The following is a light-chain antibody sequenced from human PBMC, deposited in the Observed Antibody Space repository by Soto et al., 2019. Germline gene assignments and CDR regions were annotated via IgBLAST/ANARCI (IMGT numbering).Light chain of an antibody. V-gene: IGLV2-14*01. CDR2: NVN. J-gene: IGLJ3*02. Sequence: QSALTQPASVSGSPGQSMTISCTGTSSDVGGYNYVSWYQQHPGKAPKLMIYNVNDRPSGVSNRFSGSKSGNTASLTISGLQAEDEADYHCTSYTTTGTWVFGGGTKLTVL. CDR3: TSYTTTGTWV. CDR1: SSDVGGYNY.